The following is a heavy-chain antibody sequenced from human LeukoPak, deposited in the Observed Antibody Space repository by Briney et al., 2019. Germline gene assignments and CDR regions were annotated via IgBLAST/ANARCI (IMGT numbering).Heavy chain of an antibody. CDR3: AKRAYSGYDYQTLYYFDY. CDR2: ISGSGGST. Sequence: GGSLRLSCAASGFTFSSYAMSWVRQAPGKGLEWVSAISGSGGSTYYADSVKGRFTISRDNSKNTLYLQMNSLRAEDTAVYYCAKRAYSGYDYQTLYYFDYWGQGTLVTVSS. D-gene: IGHD5-12*01. J-gene: IGHJ4*02. CDR1: GFTFSSYA. V-gene: IGHV3-23*01.